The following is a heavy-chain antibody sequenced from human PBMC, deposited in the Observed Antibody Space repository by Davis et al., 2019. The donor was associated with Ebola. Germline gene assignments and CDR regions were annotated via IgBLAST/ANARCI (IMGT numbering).Heavy chain of an antibody. J-gene: IGHJ4*02. CDR1: GFTFSNYD. V-gene: IGHV3-48*02. CDR2: ISGGSSRI. Sequence: PGGSLRLSCAASGFTFSNYDMNWVRQAPGKGLEWVSNISGGSSRISYADSVKGRFTISRDNAKNSLYLQMNSLGDEDTAVYYCVREWFGETDWGQGTLVTVSS. D-gene: IGHD3-10*01. CDR3: VREWFGETD.